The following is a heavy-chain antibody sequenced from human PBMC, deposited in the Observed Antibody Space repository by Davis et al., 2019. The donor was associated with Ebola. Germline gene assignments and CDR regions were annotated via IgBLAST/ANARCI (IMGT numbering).Heavy chain of an antibody. J-gene: IGHJ4*02. CDR1: GGSFSGYY. D-gene: IGHD6-13*01. CDR2: INHSGST. Sequence: GSLRLSCAVYGGSFSGYYWSWIRQPPGKGLEWIGEINHSGSTNYNPSLKSRVTISVDTSKNQFSLKLSSVTAADTAVYYCARYAGTSQPGDYFDYWGQGTLVTVSS. CDR3: ARYAGTSQPGDYFDY. V-gene: IGHV4-34*01.